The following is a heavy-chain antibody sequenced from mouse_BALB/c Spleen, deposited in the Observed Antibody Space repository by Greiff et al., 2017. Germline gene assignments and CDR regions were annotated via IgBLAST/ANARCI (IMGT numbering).Heavy chain of an antibody. J-gene: IGHJ2*01. CDR1: GFTFSSYY. V-gene: IGHV5-6-2*01. D-gene: IGHD2-14*01. CDR2: INSNGGST. Sequence: EVMLVESGGGLVQPGGSRKLSCAASGFTFSSYYMSWVRQTPEKRLELVAAINSNGGSTYYPDTVKGRFTISRDNAKNTLYLQMSSLKSEDTALYYCARTYDRSPFDYWGQGTTLTVSS. CDR3: ARTYDRSPFDY.